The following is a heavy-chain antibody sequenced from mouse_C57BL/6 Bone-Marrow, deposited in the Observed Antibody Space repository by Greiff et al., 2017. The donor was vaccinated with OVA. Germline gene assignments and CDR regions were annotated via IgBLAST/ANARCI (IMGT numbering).Heavy chain of an antibody. CDR2: IRLKSDNYAT. D-gene: IGHD2-3*01. CDR3: TGRGYYVFAY. V-gene: IGHV6-3*01. CDR1: GFTFSNYW. J-gene: IGHJ3*01. Sequence: EVQGVESGGGLVQPGGSMKLSCVASGFTFSNYWMNWVRQSPEKGLEWVAQIRLKSDNYATHYAESVKGRFTISRDDSKSSVYLQMNNLRAEDTGIYYCTGRGYYVFAYWGQGTLVTVSA.